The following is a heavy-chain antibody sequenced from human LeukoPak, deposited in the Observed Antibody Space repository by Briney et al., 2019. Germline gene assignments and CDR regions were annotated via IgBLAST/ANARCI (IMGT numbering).Heavy chain of an antibody. CDR3: AKDGIGGIYYDSSGYFDN. J-gene: IGHJ4*02. D-gene: IGHD3-22*01. Sequence: GGSLRLSCAASGFTFSSYAMSWVRQAPGKGLEWVSAISGSGGSTYYADPLKGRFTISRDNSKNTLYLQMNSLRAEDTALYYCAKDGIGGIYYDSSGYFDNWGPGTLVTVSS. CDR2: ISGSGGST. CDR1: GFTFSSYA. V-gene: IGHV3-23*01.